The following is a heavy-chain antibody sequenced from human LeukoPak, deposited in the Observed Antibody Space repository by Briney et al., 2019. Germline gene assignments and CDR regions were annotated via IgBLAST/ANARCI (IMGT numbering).Heavy chain of an antibody. Sequence: NPSETLSLTCTVSGGSISSSSYYWGWIRQPPGKGLDWIGSIYYSGSTYHNLSLKSRVTISVDTSKNQFSLKLTSVTAAGTAVYYCARLFGLDTAYSGYFQHWGQGTLVTVSS. D-gene: IGHD3/OR15-3a*01. CDR3: ARLFGLDTAYSGYFQH. J-gene: IGHJ1*01. CDR2: IYYSGST. CDR1: GGSISSSSYY. V-gene: IGHV4-39*01.